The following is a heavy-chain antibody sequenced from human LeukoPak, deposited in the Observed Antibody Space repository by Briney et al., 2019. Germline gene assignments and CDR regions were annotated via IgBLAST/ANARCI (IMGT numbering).Heavy chain of an antibody. Sequence: PSETLSLTCAVYGGSFSGYYWSWIRQPPGKELEWIGEINHSGSTNYNPSLKSRVTISVDTSKNQFSLKLSSVTAADTAVYYCARGMAAAGITRRGMDVWGQGTTVTVSS. J-gene: IGHJ6*02. CDR1: GGSFSGYY. V-gene: IGHV4-34*01. CDR2: INHSGST. D-gene: IGHD6-13*01. CDR3: ARGMAAAGITRRGMDV.